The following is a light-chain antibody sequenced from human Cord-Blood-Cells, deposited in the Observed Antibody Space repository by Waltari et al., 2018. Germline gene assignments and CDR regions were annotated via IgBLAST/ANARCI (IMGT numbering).Light chain of an antibody. CDR1: SANLGTNY. J-gene: IGLJ2*01. CDR3: AAWDDSLSGVV. Sequence: QSVLTQPPSESGTPGQRVTIPCSGSSANLGTNYVYWYQQLPGTAPKLLIYRNNQRPSGVPDRFSGSKSGTSASLAISGLRSEDEADYYCAAWDDSLSGVVFGGGTKLTVL. V-gene: IGLV1-47*01. CDR2: RNN.